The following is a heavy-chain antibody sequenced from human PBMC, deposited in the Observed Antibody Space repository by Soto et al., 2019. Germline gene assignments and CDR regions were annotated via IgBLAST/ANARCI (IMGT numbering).Heavy chain of an antibody. D-gene: IGHD3-22*01. J-gene: IGHJ4*02. Sequence: GASVKVSCKASAGTFSSYAISWVRQAPAQGLEWMGGIIPIFGTANYAQKFQRRVTITADESTSTAYMELSSLRTEDTAVYYCARDLGYYDSSGPKGPWGQGTLVTVSS. V-gene: IGHV1-69*13. CDR3: ARDLGYYDSSGPKGP. CDR2: IIPIFGTA. CDR1: AGTFSSYA.